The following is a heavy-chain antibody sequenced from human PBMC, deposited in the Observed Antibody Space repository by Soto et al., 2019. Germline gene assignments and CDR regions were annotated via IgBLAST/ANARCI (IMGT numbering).Heavy chain of an antibody. Sequence: QVQLVESGGGVVQPERSLRLSCAASGFTFSTYGMHWVRQAPGKGLEWVAVIWYDGRNEYYADSVKGRFTISRDNSKNTLYLQMNSLRVEDTAVYYCARDLSKGRYFDLWGRGTLVTVSS. CDR3: ARDLSKGRYFDL. V-gene: IGHV3-33*01. CDR2: IWYDGRNE. CDR1: GFTFSTYG. J-gene: IGHJ2*01.